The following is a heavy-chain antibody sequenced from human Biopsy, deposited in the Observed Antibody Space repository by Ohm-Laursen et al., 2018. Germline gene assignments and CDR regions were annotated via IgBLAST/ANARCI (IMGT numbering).Heavy chain of an antibody. CDR1: GGTFSNYG. CDR3: ATKLTGYFHH. D-gene: IGHD3-9*01. J-gene: IGHJ1*01. Sequence: SSVKVSCKAPGGTFSNYGVNWVRQAPGQGLEWLGGNIPILGTGNYAQKFQGRVTVAADTSTSTATMELRGLRSDDTAVYYCATKLTGYFHHWGQGTLVIVSS. V-gene: IGHV1-69*06. CDR2: NIPILGTG.